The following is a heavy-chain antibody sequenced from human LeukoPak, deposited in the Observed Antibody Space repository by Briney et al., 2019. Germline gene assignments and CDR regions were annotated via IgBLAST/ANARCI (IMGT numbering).Heavy chain of an antibody. Sequence: SVKVSCKTSGGTFSSFAISWVRQAPGQRLEWMGGIIPIFGTANYAQKFQGRVTITADESTSTAYMELSSLRSEDTAVYYCAREGPNKDCSGGSCYYYYMDVWGKGTTVTISS. CDR3: AREGPNKDCSGGSCYYYYMDV. V-gene: IGHV1-69*13. D-gene: IGHD2-15*01. CDR2: IIPIFGTA. J-gene: IGHJ6*03. CDR1: GGTFSSFA.